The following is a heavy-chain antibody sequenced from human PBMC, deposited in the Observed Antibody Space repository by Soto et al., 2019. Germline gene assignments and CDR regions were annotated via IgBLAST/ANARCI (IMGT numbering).Heavy chain of an antibody. CDR1: GYSFTNYW. J-gene: IGHJ6*02. CDR3: ARQEGSHYYYYGMDV. CDR2: VYPSDSYT. Sequence: GESLKISCKGSGYSFTNYWIGWVRQMPGKGLEWMGIVYPSDSYTNYSPSFQGHVTISADKSISTAYLQWSSLKASDTAMYYCARQEGSHYYYYGMDVWGQGTTVTVSS. V-gene: IGHV5-51*01.